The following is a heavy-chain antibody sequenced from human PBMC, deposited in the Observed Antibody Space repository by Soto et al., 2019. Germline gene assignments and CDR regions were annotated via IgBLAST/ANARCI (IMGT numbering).Heavy chain of an antibody. CDR3: ARKGAAASYAHYYMDV. J-gene: IGHJ6*03. D-gene: IGHD6-13*01. Sequence: SETLSLTCTVSGGSISPYYGSWIRQPPGKGLEWIGYVYYSGNTNYNPSLESRVTISVDTSRNRFSLNLTSATAADTAVYYCARKGAAASYAHYYMDVWGRGTAVTVSS. CDR2: VYYSGNT. CDR1: GGSISPYY. V-gene: IGHV4-59*01.